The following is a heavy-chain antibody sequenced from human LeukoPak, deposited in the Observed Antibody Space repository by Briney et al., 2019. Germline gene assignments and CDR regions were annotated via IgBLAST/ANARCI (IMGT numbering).Heavy chain of an antibody. D-gene: IGHD3-3*01. V-gene: IGHV1-2*02. CDR2: INPNSGGT. CDR1: GYTFTGYY. Sequence: ASVKVSCKASGYTFTGYYMHWVRQAPGQGLEWMGWINPNSGGTNYAQKFQGRVTMTRDTSISTAYMELSRLRSDDTAVYYCARSRYDFWSGYYDYYYYYMDVWGKGTTVTVSS. CDR3: ARSRYDFWSGYYDYYYYYMDV. J-gene: IGHJ6*03.